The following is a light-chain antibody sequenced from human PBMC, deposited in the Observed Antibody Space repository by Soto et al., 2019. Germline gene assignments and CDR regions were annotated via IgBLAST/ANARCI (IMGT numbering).Light chain of an antibody. CDR3: QQYNNWPVT. Sequence: EIVMTQSPATLSVSPGERATLSCRASQSVSSNLAWYQQKPGQAPRLLIYGASTRATGIPARFSGSGSRTECTLTVCSLQSEDFAVYYCQQYNNWPVTFGQGTKLEIK. J-gene: IGKJ2*01. CDR2: GAS. V-gene: IGKV3-15*01. CDR1: QSVSSN.